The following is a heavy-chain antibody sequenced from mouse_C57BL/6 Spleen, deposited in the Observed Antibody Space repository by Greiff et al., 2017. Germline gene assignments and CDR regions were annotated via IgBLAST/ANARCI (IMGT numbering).Heavy chain of an antibody. CDR1: GYSFTGYY. Sequence: EVQLQQSGPELVKPGASVKISCKASGYSFTGYYMNWVKQSPEKSLEWIGEINPSTGGTTYNQKFKAKATLTVDKSSSTAYMQLKSLTSEDSAVYYCARADYSNGGDYWGQGTSVTVSS. CDR2: INPSTGGT. V-gene: IGHV1-42*01. D-gene: IGHD2-5*01. CDR3: ARADYSNGGDY. J-gene: IGHJ4*01.